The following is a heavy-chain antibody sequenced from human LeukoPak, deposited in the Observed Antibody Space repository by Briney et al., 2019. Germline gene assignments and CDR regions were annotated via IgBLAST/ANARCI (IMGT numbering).Heavy chain of an antibody. V-gene: IGHV1-2*02. J-gene: IGHJ4*02. D-gene: IGHD2-2*01. CDR1: GYTFTGYY. CDR3: ARDVGETLKYCSSTSCSIFDY. Sequence: AAVTVTCKASGYTFTGYYMHWVRQAPAQGLEWMGWTNPNSSGTNYAQKFHGRVTMTRDRSISTAYIEMSRLRSDDTAVYYGARDVGETLKYCSSTSCSIFDYEGQGPGVIVSS. CDR2: TNPNSSGT.